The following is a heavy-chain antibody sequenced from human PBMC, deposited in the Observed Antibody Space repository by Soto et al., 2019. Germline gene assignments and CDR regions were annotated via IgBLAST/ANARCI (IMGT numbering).Heavy chain of an antibody. J-gene: IGHJ6*02. CDR1: GDSINSGDYY. CDR2: SFYSGIT. D-gene: IGHD3-16*01. CDR3: ARGAGVGGAGMDV. V-gene: IGHV4-30-4*01. Sequence: QVQLQESGPRLVKPLQTLSLTCTVSGDSINSGDYYWSWIRQPPGRGLEWVGYSFYSGITDYNPSLKGRRSILMATAKDQFSWGLNPVTAADTAVYFWARGAGVGGAGMDVWGQGTTVSVSS.